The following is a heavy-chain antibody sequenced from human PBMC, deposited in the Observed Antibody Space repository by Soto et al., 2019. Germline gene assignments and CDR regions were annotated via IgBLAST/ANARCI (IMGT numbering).Heavy chain of an antibody. D-gene: IGHD5-18*01. CDR1: GFTFSSYS. J-gene: IGHJ4*02. V-gene: IGHV3-48*01. Sequence: LRLSCAASGFTFSSYSMNWVRQAPGKGLEWVSYISSSSSTIYYAGSVKGRFTISRDNAKNSLYLQMNSLRAEDTAVYYCAREEYSYGHDHWGQGTLVTVSS. CDR3: AREEYSYGHDH. CDR2: ISSSSSTI.